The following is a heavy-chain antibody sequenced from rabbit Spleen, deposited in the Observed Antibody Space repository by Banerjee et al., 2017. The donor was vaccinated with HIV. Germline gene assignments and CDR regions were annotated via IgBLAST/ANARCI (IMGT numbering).Heavy chain of an antibody. J-gene: IGHJ4*01. V-gene: IGHV1S45*01. CDR3: ASDIYGHGGFSL. CDR1: GFSFSNKAV. D-gene: IGHD6-1*01. CDR2: IYPTNGVS. Sequence: QEQLVESGGGLVRPEGSLKLSCKASGFSFSNKAVMCWVRQAPGKGLEWIASIYPTNGVSYYANWAKGRFTISKTSSTTVTLQMTSLTAADTATYFCASDIYGHGGFSLWGPGTLVTVS.